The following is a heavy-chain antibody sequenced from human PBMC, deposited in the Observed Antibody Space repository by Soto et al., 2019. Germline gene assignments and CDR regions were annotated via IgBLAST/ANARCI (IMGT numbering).Heavy chain of an antibody. V-gene: IGHV4-59*08. CDR3: ARRTAMAHDY. CDR1: GGSISSYY. CDR2: IYYSGST. Sequence: QVQLQESGPGLVKPSETLSLTCTVSGGSISSYYWSWIRQPPGKGLEWIGYIYYSGSTNYNPSLKRRVTISVDTSKNQFALKLSSVTAADTAVYYCARRTAMAHDYWGQGTLVTVSS. J-gene: IGHJ4*02. D-gene: IGHD5-18*01.